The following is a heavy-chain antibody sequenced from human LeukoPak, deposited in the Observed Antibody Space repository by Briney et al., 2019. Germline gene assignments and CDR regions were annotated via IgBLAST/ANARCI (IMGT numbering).Heavy chain of an antibody. Sequence: GGSLRLSCAVSGFTFSGYAMSWVRQAPGHGLEGGSAISGSGGSTYYADSVEGRFTISRDNSKNALYLQMNSLRAEDTAVYYCAKDSRPGAPRYYMDVWGKGTTVTVSS. CDR2: ISGSGGST. CDR1: GFTFSGYA. V-gene: IGHV3-23*01. J-gene: IGHJ6*03. CDR3: AKDSRPGAPRYYMDV. D-gene: IGHD4/OR15-4a*01.